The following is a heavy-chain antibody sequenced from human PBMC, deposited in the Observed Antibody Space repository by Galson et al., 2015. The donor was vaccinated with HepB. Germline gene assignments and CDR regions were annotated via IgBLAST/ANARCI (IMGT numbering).Heavy chain of an antibody. CDR3: ARGADDSSGRLDY. J-gene: IGHJ4*02. CDR2: IIPIFGTA. Sequence: SVKVSCKASGGTFSSYAISWVRQAPGQGLEWMGGIIPIFGTANYAQKFQGRVTITADESTSTAYMELSSLRSEDTAVYYCARGADDSSGRLDYWGQGTLVTVSS. V-gene: IGHV1-69*13. D-gene: IGHD3-22*01. CDR1: GGTFSSYA.